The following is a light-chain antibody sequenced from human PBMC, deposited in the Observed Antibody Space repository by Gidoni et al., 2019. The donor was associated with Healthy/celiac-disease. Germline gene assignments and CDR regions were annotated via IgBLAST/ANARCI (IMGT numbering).Light chain of an antibody. V-gene: IGLV2-23*01. CDR2: EGS. J-gene: IGLJ1*01. Sequence: QSALTQPASVSGSPGQSITISCTGTSSDVGLYHLASWYQQHPGKAPKLMIYEGSKRPSGVSNRFSGSKSGNTASLTISGLQAEDEADYYCCSYAGSSTYVFGTGTKVTVL. CDR1: SSDVGLYHL. CDR3: CSYAGSSTYV.